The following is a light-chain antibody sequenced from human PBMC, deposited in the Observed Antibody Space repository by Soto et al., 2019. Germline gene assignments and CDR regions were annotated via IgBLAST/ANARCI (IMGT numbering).Light chain of an antibody. CDR1: QGISIN. V-gene: IGKV1D-8*02. CDR3: QQYHAFPWT. Sequence: AIWMTQSPSSLSASLGDRVTINCRVSQGISINLAWYRQRPGKAPDLLIYAASTLQSGVPSRFRGSGSGTDFTLTINFLQSEDFATYYCQQYHAFPWTFGQGTQVEIK. CDR2: AAS. J-gene: IGKJ1*01.